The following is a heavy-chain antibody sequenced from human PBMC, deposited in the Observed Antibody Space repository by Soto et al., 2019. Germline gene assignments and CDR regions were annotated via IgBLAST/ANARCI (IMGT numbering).Heavy chain of an antibody. J-gene: IGHJ5*02. D-gene: IGHD3-22*01. CDR2: IIPIIGII. Sequence: QVQLVQSGAEVKKPGSSVKVSCKASGGTFSTYTITWVRQAPGQGLEWMGRIIPIIGIINYAQKFQGRVTITADTFTGTAYMEPTRLRSDDTAVYYCAGDPDSHYNDSHASSYPWGQGTLVTVSS. V-gene: IGHV1-69*08. CDR3: AGDPDSHYNDSHASSYP. CDR1: GGTFSTYT.